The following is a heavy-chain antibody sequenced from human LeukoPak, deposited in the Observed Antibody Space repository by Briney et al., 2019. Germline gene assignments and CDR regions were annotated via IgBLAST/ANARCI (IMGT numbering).Heavy chain of an antibody. D-gene: IGHD6-13*01. CDR1: GFTFNNYV. Sequence: GGSLRLSCAASGFTFNNYVMSWVRQAPGKGLEWVSGIDYSGGATNYADSVQGRFTVSRDNSKNTLYLQMNNLRAEDTAVYYCAKAASSSWPSYQYGMDVWGQGTTVTVSS. CDR3: AKAASSSWPSYQYGMDV. J-gene: IGHJ6*02. CDR2: IDYSGGAT. V-gene: IGHV3-23*01.